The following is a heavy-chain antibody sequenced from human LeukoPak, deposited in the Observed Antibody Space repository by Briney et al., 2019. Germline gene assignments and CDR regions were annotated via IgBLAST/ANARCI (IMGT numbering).Heavy chain of an antibody. J-gene: IGHJ4*02. CDR1: TLTPGSIC. CDR2: IYSGGST. CDR3: ALGLVTDY. V-gene: IGHV3-66*01. D-gene: IGHD3-9*01. Sequence: GRSRTLSCPAATLTPGSICMGWVRQAPGKGLEWVAAIYSGGSTYYEDSVKGQFTNSKDNSKNTLYLQMNSLRVEDTAVYYGALGLVTDYWGQGTLVTVSS.